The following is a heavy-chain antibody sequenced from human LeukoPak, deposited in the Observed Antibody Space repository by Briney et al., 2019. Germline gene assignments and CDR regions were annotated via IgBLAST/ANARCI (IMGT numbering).Heavy chain of an antibody. D-gene: IGHD6-13*01. CDR3: ARGVPYSSSWYYFDY. CDR1: GYTFTGYY. J-gene: IGHJ4*02. Sequence: GASVKVSCKASGYTFTGYYMHWVRQAPGQGLEWVGWINPNSGGTNYAQKFQGRVTMTRDTSISTAYMELSRLRSDDTAVYYCARGVPYSSSWYYFDYWGQGTLVTVSS. CDR2: INPNSGGT. V-gene: IGHV1-2*02.